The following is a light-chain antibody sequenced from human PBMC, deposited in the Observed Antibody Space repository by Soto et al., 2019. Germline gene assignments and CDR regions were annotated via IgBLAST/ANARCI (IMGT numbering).Light chain of an antibody. CDR1: SSDVGGYNY. J-gene: IGLJ1*01. CDR2: EVS. V-gene: IGLV2-14*01. CDR3: SSYTITSTYV. Sequence: ALNQPASVSGSPGQSISISCTGTSSDVGGYNYVSWYQQHPGKAPKLMIYEVSDRPSGVSNRFSGSKSGNTASLTISGLQAEDEADYYCSSYTITSTYVFGTGTKVTVL.